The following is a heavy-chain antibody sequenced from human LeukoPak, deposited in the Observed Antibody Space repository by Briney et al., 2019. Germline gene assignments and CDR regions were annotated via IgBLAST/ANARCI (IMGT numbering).Heavy chain of an antibody. CDR1: IDSFSNYH. J-gene: IGHJ5*02. D-gene: IGHD1-26*01. V-gene: IGHV4-34*01. Sequence: SETLSLTCAVYIDSFSNYHWNWIRQTPAKGMEWIGEVNEGGGTNISTSLRSRVILSVDTSKNQFSLKLISVTVADTAIYYCARGQGATVPQVGKNWFDPWGQGTRVTVSS. CDR3: ARGQGATVPQVGKNWFDP. CDR2: VNEGGGT.